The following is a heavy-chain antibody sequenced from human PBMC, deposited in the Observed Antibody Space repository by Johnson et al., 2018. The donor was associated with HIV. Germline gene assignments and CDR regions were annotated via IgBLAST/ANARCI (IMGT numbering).Heavy chain of an antibody. D-gene: IGHD2-15*01. V-gene: IGHV3-74*02. CDR3: ARSKDCSGGSCPDAFDI. CDR2: IDTEGSGT. Sequence: VQLVESGGRLVQPGGSLRLSCAASGFSFSTYWMHWVRRVPGKGLVWVSRIDTEGSGTTYADSVKGRFTISRDNAKNTVYLQMNSLRVEDTAVYYCARSKDCSGGSCPDAFDIWGQGTMVIVSS. J-gene: IGHJ3*02. CDR1: GFSFSTYW.